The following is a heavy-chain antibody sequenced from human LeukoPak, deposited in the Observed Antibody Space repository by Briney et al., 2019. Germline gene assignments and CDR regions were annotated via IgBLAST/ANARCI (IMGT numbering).Heavy chain of an antibody. D-gene: IGHD3-10*01. V-gene: IGHV4-4*02. Sequence: SGTLSLTCAVSGGSISSSNWWSWVRQPPGKGLEWIGEIYHSGSTNYNPSLKSRVTISVDKSKNQFSLKLSSVTAADTAVYYCARVSFGSGYYNYMDVWGKGTTVTASS. J-gene: IGHJ6*03. CDR2: IYHSGST. CDR3: ARVSFGSGYYNYMDV. CDR1: GGSISSSNW.